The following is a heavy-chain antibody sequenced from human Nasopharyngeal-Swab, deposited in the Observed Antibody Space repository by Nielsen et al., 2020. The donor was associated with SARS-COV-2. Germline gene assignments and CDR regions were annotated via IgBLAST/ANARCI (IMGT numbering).Heavy chain of an antibody. V-gene: IGHV4-34*01. CDR1: GGSFSGYY. CDR2: INHSGGT. J-gene: IGHJ2*01. CDR3: ARNYYDSSGYYQRWYFDL. Sequence: SETLSLTCAVYGGSFSGYYWSWIRQPPGKGLEWIGEINHSGGTNYNPALKSRVTISVDTSKNHFSLKLSSVTAADTAVYYCARNYYDSSGYYQRWYFDLWGRGTLVNVSS. D-gene: IGHD3-22*01.